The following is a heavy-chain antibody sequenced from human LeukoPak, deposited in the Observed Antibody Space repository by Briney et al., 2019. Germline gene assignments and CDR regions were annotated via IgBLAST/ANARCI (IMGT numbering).Heavy chain of an antibody. D-gene: IGHD2-2*01. Sequence: NPGGSLRLSCAASGFTFSSYAMHWVRQAPGKGLEYVSAISSNGGSTYYANSVKGRFTISRDNSKNTLYLQMNSLRAEDTAVYYCAKDGPTYCSSTSCTRQYYFDYWGQGTLVTVSS. CDR1: GFTFSSYA. CDR3: AKDGPTYCSSTSCTRQYYFDY. J-gene: IGHJ4*02. V-gene: IGHV3-64*01. CDR2: ISSNGGST.